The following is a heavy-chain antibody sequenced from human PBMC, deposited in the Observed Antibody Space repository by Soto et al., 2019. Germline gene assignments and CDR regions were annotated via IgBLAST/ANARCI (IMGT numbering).Heavy chain of an antibody. J-gene: IGHJ6*02. V-gene: IGHV4-4*02. CDR3: ARVQSASYYYYGMDV. Sequence: SETLSLTCTVSGGSISRSYWWSWVRQPPGKGLEWIGEIYHSGSTNYNPSLKSRVTISVDKSKNQFSLKLSSVTAADTAVYYCARVQSASYYYYGMDVWGQGTTVTVSS. CDR1: GGSISRSYW. D-gene: IGHD3-9*01. CDR2: IYHSGST.